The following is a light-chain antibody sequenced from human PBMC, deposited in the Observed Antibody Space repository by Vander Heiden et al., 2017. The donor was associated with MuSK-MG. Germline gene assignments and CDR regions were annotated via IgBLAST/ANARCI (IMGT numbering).Light chain of an antibody. CDR2: ASS. V-gene: IGKV1-6*01. CDR3: RQDDNSPRT. CDR1: QDIRNA. Sequence: IQMTQSPSSLSASVGDRVTITYRASQDIRNALGWYQQKPGKAPKLLIYASSSLQSGVPSNFSGSGSGTDFTLTIRSLQPDDFATYYCRQDDNSPRTFGGGTKVEIK. J-gene: IGKJ4*01.